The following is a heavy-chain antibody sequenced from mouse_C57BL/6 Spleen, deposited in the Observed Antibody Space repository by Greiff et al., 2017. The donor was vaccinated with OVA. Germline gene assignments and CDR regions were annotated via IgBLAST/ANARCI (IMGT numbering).Heavy chain of an antibody. CDR3: ARSRGNYEDY. CDR1: GYAFSSSW. J-gene: IGHJ2*01. D-gene: IGHD2-1*01. V-gene: IGHV1-82*01. CDR2: IYPGDGDT. Sequence: QVQLQQSGPELVKPGASVKISCKASGYAFSSSWMNWVKQRPGKGLEWIGRIYPGDGDTNYNGKFKGKATLTADKSSSTAYMQLSSLTSEDSAVYFCARSRGNYEDYWGQGTTLTVSS.